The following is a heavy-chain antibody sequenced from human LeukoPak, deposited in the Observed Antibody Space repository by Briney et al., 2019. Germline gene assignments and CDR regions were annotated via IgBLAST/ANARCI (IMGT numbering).Heavy chain of an antibody. CDR2: ISRSGGST. V-gene: IGHV3-23*01. J-gene: IGHJ4*02. D-gene: IGHD3-10*01. CDR3: AKDRKVMGVIASDY. CDR1: GFTFSSYA. Sequence: GGSLRLSCAASGFTFSSYAMSWVRQAPGKGLEWVSAISRSGGSTYYADSVKGRLTISRDNSKNTLYLQMTSLRAEDTAVYYCAKDRKVMGVIASDYGGQGTLFTVSS.